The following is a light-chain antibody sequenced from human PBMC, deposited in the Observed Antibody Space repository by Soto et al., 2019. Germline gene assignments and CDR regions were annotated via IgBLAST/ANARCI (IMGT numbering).Light chain of an antibody. Sequence: EIVLTQSPGTLSLSPGERATLSCRASQSISSRYVAWYQQRPGQAPRLLIYGASSRATGIPDRFSGSGSGTDFTLTINRLEPEDFAVYHCQQYVDSPGTFGQGTKLEIK. CDR3: QQYVDSPGT. V-gene: IGKV3-20*01. CDR2: GAS. CDR1: QSISSRY. J-gene: IGKJ2*01.